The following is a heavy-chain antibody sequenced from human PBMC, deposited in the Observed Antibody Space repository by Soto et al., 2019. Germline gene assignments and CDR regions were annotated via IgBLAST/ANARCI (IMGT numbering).Heavy chain of an antibody. D-gene: IGHD3-3*01. J-gene: IGHJ5*02. V-gene: IGHV6-1*01. CDR3: ARDRLTYYDFGWFDP. CDR1: GDSVSSNSAA. CDR2: TYYRSKWYN. Sequence: SQTLSLPCVISGDSVSSNSAAWNWIRQSPSRGLEWLGRTYYRSKWYNDYAVSVKSRITINPDTSKNQFSLQLNSVTPEDTAVYYCARDRLTYYDFGWFDPWGQGTLVTVSS.